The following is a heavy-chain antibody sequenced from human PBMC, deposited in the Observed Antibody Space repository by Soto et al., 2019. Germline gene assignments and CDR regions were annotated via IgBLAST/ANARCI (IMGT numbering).Heavy chain of an antibody. Sequence: PGGSLRLSCAALGFIFQYSEMPWFGKSPGEGLQWVAVIAYDGSGKYYADSVRGRFTISRDKSENFLYLQMNGLRVDDTAIYYWARGAFESMFGVVDSVYHGLDVWGQGTTVTVSS. J-gene: IGHJ6*02. V-gene: IGHV3-30*03. CDR3: ARGAFESMFGVVDSVYHGLDV. D-gene: IGHD3-3*01. CDR1: GFIFQYSE. CDR2: IAYDGSGK.